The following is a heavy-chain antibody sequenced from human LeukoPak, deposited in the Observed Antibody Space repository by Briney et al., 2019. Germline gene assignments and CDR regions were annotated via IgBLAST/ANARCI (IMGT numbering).Heavy chain of an antibody. CDR3: ANRRTCQLPETPEFDY. CDR1: GFTFSSYG. V-gene: IGHV3-30*18. Sequence: GGSLRLSCAGSGFTFSSYGMHWVRQAPGKGLEWVEVISSDGSNKYYADSVKGRFTISRDNSKNTLYLQMNSLRAEDTAVYYCANRRTCQLPETPEFDYWGQGTLVTVSS. D-gene: IGHD2-2*01. CDR2: ISSDGSNK. J-gene: IGHJ4*02.